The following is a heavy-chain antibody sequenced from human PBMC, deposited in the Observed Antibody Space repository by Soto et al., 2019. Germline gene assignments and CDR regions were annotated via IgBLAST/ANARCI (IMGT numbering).Heavy chain of an antibody. CDR2: INPNSGAT. V-gene: IGHV1-2*02. CDR1: GYTFTGYF. Sequence: ASVKVSCKTSGYTFTGYFIHWVRQAPGQGLEWMAYINPNSGATKYAQKFQGRVTLTRDTSINTAYMEMSMLTSDGTAVYYCARGGGTVLAPLPWGQGTLVTVSS. J-gene: IGHJ5*02. CDR3: ARGGGTVLAPLP. D-gene: IGHD3-10*01.